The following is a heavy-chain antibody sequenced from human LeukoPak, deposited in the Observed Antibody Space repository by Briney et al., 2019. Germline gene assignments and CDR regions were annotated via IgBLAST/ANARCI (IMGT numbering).Heavy chain of an antibody. J-gene: IGHJ3*02. CDR1: GGSISSYY. D-gene: IGHD3-22*01. CDR3: ATHSSGYDSGNDAFDI. V-gene: IGHV4-59*08. CDR2: IYYSGST. Sequence: SETLSLTCTVSGGSISSYYWSWIRQPPGKGLEWIGYIYYSGSTYYNPSLKSRVTISVDTSKNRYSLKLSSVTAADTAVYYCATHSSGYDSGNDAFDIWGQGTMVTVSS.